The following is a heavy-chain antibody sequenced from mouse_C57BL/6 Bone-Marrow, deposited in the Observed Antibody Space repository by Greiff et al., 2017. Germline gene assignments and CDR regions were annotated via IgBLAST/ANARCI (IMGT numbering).Heavy chain of an antibody. CDR1: GFSLSTSGMG. CDR3: ARSYYYGSSYGFAY. V-gene: IGHV8-12*01. D-gene: IGHD1-1*01. Sequence: QVTLKESGPGLLQSSQTLRLTCSFSGFSLSTSGMGVSWIRQPSGKGLEWLAHIYWDDDKRYNPSLKSRLTISKDTSRNQVFLKITSVDTADTATYYCARSYYYGSSYGFAYWGQGTLVTVSA. J-gene: IGHJ3*01. CDR2: IYWDDDK.